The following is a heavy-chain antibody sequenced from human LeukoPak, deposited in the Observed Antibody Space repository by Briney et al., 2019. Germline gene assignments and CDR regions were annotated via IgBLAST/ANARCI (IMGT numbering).Heavy chain of an antibody. CDR1: GGTFSSYD. CDR3: ARQVAAAEQIDY. CDR2: MNPNSGNT. V-gene: IGHV1-8*03. D-gene: IGHD6-13*01. Sequence: ASVKVSCKASGGTFSSYDINWVRQATGQGLEWMGWMNPNSGNTGYAQKFQGRVTITRNTSISTAYMELSSLRSEDTAVYYCARQVAAAEQIDYWGQGTLVTVSS. J-gene: IGHJ4*02.